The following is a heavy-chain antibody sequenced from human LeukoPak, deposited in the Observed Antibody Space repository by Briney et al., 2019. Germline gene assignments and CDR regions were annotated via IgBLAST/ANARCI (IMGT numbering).Heavy chain of an antibody. CDR2: IYSSGST. CDR3: ANLRVATIEN. D-gene: IGHD5-12*01. Sequence: SETLSLTCTVSGGSISSYYWSWIRQPPGKGLEWIGYIYSSGSTNYNPSLKSRVTISVDTSKSQFSLKLSSVTAADTAVYYCANLRVATIENWGQGTLVTVSS. J-gene: IGHJ4*02. V-gene: IGHV4-59*01. CDR1: GGSISSYY.